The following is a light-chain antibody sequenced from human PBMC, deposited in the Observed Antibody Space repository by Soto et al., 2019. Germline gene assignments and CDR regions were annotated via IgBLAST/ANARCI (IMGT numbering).Light chain of an antibody. CDR2: LGS. CDR1: QSLLHSDGYNY. V-gene: IGKV2-28*01. CDR3: MQGLQTLPT. Sequence: DIVMTQSPLSLPVTPGEPASISCRSSQSLLHSDGYNYLDWYVQKPGQSPRLLIYLGSKRASGSPDTISGSGSGTDFKLKISRVEADDVGVYYCMQGLQTLPTFGPGTKVDIK. J-gene: IGKJ3*01.